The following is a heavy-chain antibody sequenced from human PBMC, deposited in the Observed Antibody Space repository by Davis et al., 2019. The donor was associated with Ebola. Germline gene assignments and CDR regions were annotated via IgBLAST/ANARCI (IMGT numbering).Heavy chain of an antibody. D-gene: IGHD3/OR15-3a*01. CDR1: GYSFTNYW. CDR2: IYPGDSDT. CDR3: ARHTDWAGMDV. J-gene: IGHJ6*04. Sequence: PGGSLRLSCKGSGYSFTNYWISWVRQMPGKGLEWMGIIYPGDSDTRYSPSFQGQVTISADKSISTAYLQWSSLKASDTAMYYCARHTDWAGMDVWGKGTTVTVSS. V-gene: IGHV5-51*01.